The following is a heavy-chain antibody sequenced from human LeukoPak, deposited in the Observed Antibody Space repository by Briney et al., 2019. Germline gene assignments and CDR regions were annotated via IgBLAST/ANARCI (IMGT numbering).Heavy chain of an antibody. J-gene: IGHJ4*02. V-gene: IGHV4-59*08. CDR1: GGSISSYY. D-gene: IGHD3-22*01. Sequence: PSETLSLTCTVSGGSISSYYWSWIRQPPGKGLEWIGYIYYSGSTNYNPSLKSRVTISVDTCKNQFSLKLSSVTAADAAVYYCARRRGYDSSGYYSHWGQGTLVTVSS. CDR2: IYYSGST. CDR3: ARRRGYDSSGYYSH.